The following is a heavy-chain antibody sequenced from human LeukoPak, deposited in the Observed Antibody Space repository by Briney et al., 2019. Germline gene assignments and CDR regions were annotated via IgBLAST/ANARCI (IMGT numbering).Heavy chain of an antibody. V-gene: IGHV3-33*01. J-gene: IGHJ2*01. CDR1: GFTFSSYG. Sequence: PGGSLRLSCAASGFTFSSYGMHWVRQAPGNGLEWVAVIWYDGSNKYYADSVKGRFTISRDSSKNTLYLQMNSLRAEDTAVYYCARDRTYWYFDLWGRGTLVTVSS. CDR3: ARDRTYWYFDL. CDR2: IWYDGSNK.